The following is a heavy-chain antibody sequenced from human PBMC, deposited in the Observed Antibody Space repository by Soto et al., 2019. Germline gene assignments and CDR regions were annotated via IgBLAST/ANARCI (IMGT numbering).Heavy chain of an antibody. CDR1: GGTFSSYA. J-gene: IGHJ4*02. V-gene: IGHV1-69*13. CDR2: IIPIFGTA. D-gene: IGHD6-19*01. CDR3: ARRRTIPTGYSSGWYHYFDY. Sequence: SVKVSCKASGGTFSSYAISWVRQAPGQGLEWMGGIIPIFGTANYAQKFQGRVTITADESTSTAYMELSSLRSEDTAVYYCARRRTIPTGYSSGWYHYFDYWGQGTLVTVSS.